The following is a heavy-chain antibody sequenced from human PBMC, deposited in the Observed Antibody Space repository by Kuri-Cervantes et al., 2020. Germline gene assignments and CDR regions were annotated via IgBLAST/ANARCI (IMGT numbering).Heavy chain of an antibody. V-gene: IGHV4-38-2*02. Sequence: SETLSLTCTVSGYSISSGYYWGWIRQPPGKGLEWIGYIYYSGSTYYNPSLKSRVTISVDTSKNQFSLKLSSVTAADTAVYYCARQTLSHAFDIWGQGTMVTVSS. J-gene: IGHJ3*02. CDR3: ARQTLSHAFDI. CDR2: IYYSGST. D-gene: IGHD2-8*01. CDR1: GYSISSGYY.